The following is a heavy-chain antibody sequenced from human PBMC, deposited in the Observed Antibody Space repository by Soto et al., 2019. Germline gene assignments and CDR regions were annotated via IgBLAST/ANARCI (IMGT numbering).Heavy chain of an antibody. Sequence: SETLSLTCAVSGGSISSSNWWSWVRQPPGKGLEWIGEIYHSGSTNYNPSLKSRVTISVDKSKNQFSLKLSSVTAADTAVYYCARVNGYDIPHLLYTWFDPWGQGTLVTVSS. J-gene: IGHJ5*02. CDR2: IYHSGST. CDR3: ARVNGYDIPHLLYTWFDP. D-gene: IGHD3-9*01. V-gene: IGHV4-4*02. CDR1: GGSISSSNW.